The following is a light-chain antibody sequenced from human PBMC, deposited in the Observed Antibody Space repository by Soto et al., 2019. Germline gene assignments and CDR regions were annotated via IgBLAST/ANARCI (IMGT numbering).Light chain of an antibody. V-gene: IGKV3-15*01. CDR2: GAS. CDR3: QQYNNWPWT. Sequence: EIVMTQSPATLSVSPGERATLSCRASQRVSSNLAWYPQKPGQAPRLLIYGASTRATGIPARFSGSGSGTEFTLTISSLQSEDFAVYSCQQYNNWPWTFGQGTKVEIK. J-gene: IGKJ1*01. CDR1: QRVSSN.